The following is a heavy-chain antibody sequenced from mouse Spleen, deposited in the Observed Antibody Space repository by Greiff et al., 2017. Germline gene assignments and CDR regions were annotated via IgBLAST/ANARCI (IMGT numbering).Heavy chain of an antibody. Sequence: EVQLVESGGGLVKPGGSLKLSCAASGFTFSSYAMTWVRQTPEKRLEWVATISSGGSYTYYPDSVKGRFTLTSDNAKNTRYLQMSSLRSEDTDMYDCARQRYYYGSSPYYCAMDYWGQGTSVTGSS. V-gene: IGHV5-9-3*01. CDR3: ARQRYYYGSSPYYCAMDY. CDR2: ISSGGSYT. D-gene: IGHD1-1*01. CDR1: GFTFSSYA. J-gene: IGHJ4*01.